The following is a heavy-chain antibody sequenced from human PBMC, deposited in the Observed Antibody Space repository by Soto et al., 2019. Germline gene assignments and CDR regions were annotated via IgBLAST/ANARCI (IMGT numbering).Heavy chain of an antibody. D-gene: IGHD4-17*01. J-gene: IGHJ4*02. CDR3: ARDSHGDYSN. V-gene: IGHV1-46*01. CDR1: GYSFTRYY. Sequence: GASVNFSSNASGYSFTRYYMHWVRQAPGQGLEWMGIINPSGGSTSYAQKFQGRVTMTRDTSTSTVYMELSSLRSEDTAVYYCARDSHGDYSNWGQGTLVTVSS. CDR2: INPSGGST.